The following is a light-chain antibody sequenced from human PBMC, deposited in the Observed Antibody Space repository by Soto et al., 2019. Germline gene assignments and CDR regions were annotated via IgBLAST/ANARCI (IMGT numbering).Light chain of an antibody. J-gene: IGKJ2*01. Sequence: DIQMTQSPSTLSASVGDRVTITCRASQSISSWLAWYQQKPGKAPKLLIYKASSLESGVPSRFSGSGSGTEFTLTITSLQPDDFATYYCQQYNSYSYAFGQVPTVDIK. CDR3: QQYNSYSYA. V-gene: IGKV1-5*03. CDR2: KAS. CDR1: QSISSW.